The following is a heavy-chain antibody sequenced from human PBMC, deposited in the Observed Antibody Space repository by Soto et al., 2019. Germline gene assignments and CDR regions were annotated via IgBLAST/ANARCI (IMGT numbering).Heavy chain of an antibody. Sequence: GASVKVSCKASGGTFSSYAISWVRQAPGQGLEWMGGIIPIFGTANYAQKFQGRVTITADESTSTAYMELSSLRSEDTAVYYCARVGGPYCGGDCYSRYWGQGTLVTVSS. J-gene: IGHJ4*02. CDR3: ARVGGPYCGGDCYSRY. V-gene: IGHV1-69*13. D-gene: IGHD2-21*02. CDR2: IIPIFGTA. CDR1: GGTFSSYA.